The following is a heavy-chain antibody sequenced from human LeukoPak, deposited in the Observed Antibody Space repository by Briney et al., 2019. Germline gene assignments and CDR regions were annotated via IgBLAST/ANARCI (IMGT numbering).Heavy chain of an antibody. J-gene: IGHJ4*02. D-gene: IGHD6-19*01. Sequence: PGGSLRLSCAVSGFTLSNIWTNWVRQAPGKGLEWVGLIRSETHGGTTDYAAPVKGRFTISRDDSKNTLNLQMNSLKAEDTAVYYCAQGSGQHYEYWGQGALVTVSS. CDR2: IRSETHGGTT. CDR1: GFTLSNIW. V-gene: IGHV3-15*07. CDR3: AQGSGQHYEY.